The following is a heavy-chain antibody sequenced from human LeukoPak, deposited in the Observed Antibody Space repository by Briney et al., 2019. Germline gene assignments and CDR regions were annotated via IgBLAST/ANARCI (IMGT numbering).Heavy chain of an antibody. J-gene: IGHJ4*02. Sequence: AGGSLRLSCAASGFTFRDHEMNWVHQAPGKGLEWVSYISRSGSTINYADSVKGRFTISRDNAKNSLYLQMNNLRAEDTAVYYCARDGGAGYILVTPYYFDYWGQGTLVTVSS. D-gene: IGHD5-24*01. V-gene: IGHV3-48*03. CDR3: ARDGGAGYILVTPYYFDY. CDR1: GFTFRDHE. CDR2: ISRSGSTI.